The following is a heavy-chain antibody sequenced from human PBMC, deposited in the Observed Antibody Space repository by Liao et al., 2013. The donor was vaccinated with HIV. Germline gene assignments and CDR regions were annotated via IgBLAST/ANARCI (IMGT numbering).Heavy chain of an antibody. Sequence: QVQLQESGPGLVKPSETLSLTCAVSGGSISSYYWSWIRQPAGKGLEWIGHIYSSGITNYNPTLKSRVMMSLDTSKNQLSLKLTSVTAADTAVYYCVRDVVGPGYMDVWGKGTTVTVSS. CDR3: VRDVVGPGYMDV. CDR2: IYSSGIT. V-gene: IGHV4-4*07. J-gene: IGHJ6*03. D-gene: IGHD2-15*01. CDR1: GGSISSYY.